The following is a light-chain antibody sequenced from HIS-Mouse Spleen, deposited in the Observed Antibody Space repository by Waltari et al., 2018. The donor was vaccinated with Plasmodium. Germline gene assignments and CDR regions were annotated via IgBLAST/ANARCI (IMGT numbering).Light chain of an antibody. Sequence: EIVMTQSPATLSVSPGERATLSCRASQSVSSNLAGYQQKPGQAPRCLIYGASTRATGIPARLSGRGSGTEFTLTISSLQSEECAVYYCQQYNNWSFTFGPGTKVDIK. V-gene: IGKV3-15*01. CDR1: QSVSSN. CDR2: GAS. CDR3: QQYNNWSFT. J-gene: IGKJ3*01.